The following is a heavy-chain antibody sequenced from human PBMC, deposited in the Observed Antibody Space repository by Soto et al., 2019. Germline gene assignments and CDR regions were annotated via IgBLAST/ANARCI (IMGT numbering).Heavy chain of an antibody. CDR3: ATGVICIGYFTVDT. Sequence: GASVKVSCEASGGSFGKSAINWVRQTPGQGLEWLGGFIPVYRTLNYAQKFQGRVTITADESTGTAYMTLSSLASDDTAVYYCATGVICIGYFTVDTSGQGTRVTVSS. CDR2: FIPVYRTL. J-gene: IGHJ5*02. CDR1: GGSFGKSA. V-gene: IGHV1-69*13. D-gene: IGHD3-3*01.